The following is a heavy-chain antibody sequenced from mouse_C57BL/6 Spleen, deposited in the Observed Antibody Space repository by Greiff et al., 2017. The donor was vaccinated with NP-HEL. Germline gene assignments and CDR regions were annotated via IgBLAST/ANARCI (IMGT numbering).Heavy chain of an antibody. D-gene: IGHD1-1*01. J-gene: IGHJ2*01. CDR2: IYPGDGDT. V-gene: IGHV1-82*01. Sequence: VKLQESGPELVKPGASVKISCKASGYAFSSSWMNWVKQRPGKGLEWIGRIYPGDGDTNYNGKFKGKATLTADKSSSTAYMQLSSLTSEDSAVYFCARGGTVVASWDYFDYWGQGTTLTVSS. CDR3: ARGGTVVASWDYFDY. CDR1: GYAFSSSW.